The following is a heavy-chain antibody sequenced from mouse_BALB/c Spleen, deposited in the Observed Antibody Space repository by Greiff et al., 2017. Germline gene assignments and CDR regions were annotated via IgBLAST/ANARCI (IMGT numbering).Heavy chain of an antibody. CDR2: ISYSGST. Sequence: VHVKQSGPSLVKPSQTLSLTCSVTGDSITSGYWNWIRKFPGNKLEYMGYISYSGSTYYNPSLKSRISITRDTSKNQYYLQLNSVTTEDTATYYCARYNGSSAYYFDYWGQGTTLTVSS. CDR3: ARYNGSSAYYFDY. V-gene: IGHV3-8*02. CDR1: GDSITSGY. D-gene: IGHD1-1*01. J-gene: IGHJ2*01.